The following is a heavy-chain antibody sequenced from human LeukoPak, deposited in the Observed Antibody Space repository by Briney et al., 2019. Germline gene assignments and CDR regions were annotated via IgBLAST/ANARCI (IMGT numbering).Heavy chain of an antibody. CDR3: AKDPPSVVANAFHI. CDR2: VSLSGGTT. CDR1: GFTFKNYA. J-gene: IGHJ3*02. V-gene: IGHV3-23*01. Sequence: GGSLRLSCAASGFTFKNYAMNWVRQAPGKGLEWDSTVSLSGGTTYHADSVKGRFTISRDNSKNTVYLQMNSLRAEDTAVYYCAKDPPSVVANAFHIWGQGTMVTVSS. D-gene: IGHD5-12*01.